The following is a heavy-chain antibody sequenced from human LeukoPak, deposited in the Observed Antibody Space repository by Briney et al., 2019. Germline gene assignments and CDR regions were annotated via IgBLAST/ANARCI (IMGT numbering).Heavy chain of an antibody. V-gene: IGHV1-18*01. CDR2: ISAYNGST. D-gene: IGHD3-9*01. Sequence: ASVKVSXKASGYTFTSYGINWVRQAPGQGLEWMGWISAYNGSTNYAQKLQGRVTMTTDTSTSTAYMELRSLRSDDTAVYYCARDRSYDILTGYPDNDAFDIWGQGTMVTVSS. J-gene: IGHJ3*02. CDR3: ARDRSYDILTGYPDNDAFDI. CDR1: GYTFTSYG.